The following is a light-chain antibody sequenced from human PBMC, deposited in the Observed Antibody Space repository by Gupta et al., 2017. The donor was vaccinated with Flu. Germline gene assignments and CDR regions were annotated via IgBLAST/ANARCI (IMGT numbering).Light chain of an antibody. CDR3: QQYENPRGT. Sequence: IQMTQSPSSLSASVGDRVTITCQASQDISNFLNWFQQRPGKAPKLLISDASNLETGVPSRFSGSGFGTDLTLTISSLKPEDIATYYCQQYENPRGTFGPGTKVNIK. CDR1: QDISNF. CDR2: DAS. V-gene: IGKV1-33*01. J-gene: IGKJ3*01.